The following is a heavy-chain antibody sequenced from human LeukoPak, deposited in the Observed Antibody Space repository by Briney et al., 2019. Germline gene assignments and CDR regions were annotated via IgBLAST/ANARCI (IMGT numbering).Heavy chain of an antibody. CDR2: IYYSGST. V-gene: IGHV4-39*07. Sequence: SETLSLTCTVSGGSISSSSYYWGWIRQPPGKGLEWIGSIYYSGSTYYNPSLKSRVAISVDTSKNQFSLKLSSVTAADTAVYYCARGVTIFGVVIMPMYYFDYWGQGTLVTVSS. J-gene: IGHJ4*02. CDR3: ARGVTIFGVVIMPMYYFDY. CDR1: GGSISSSSYY. D-gene: IGHD3-3*01.